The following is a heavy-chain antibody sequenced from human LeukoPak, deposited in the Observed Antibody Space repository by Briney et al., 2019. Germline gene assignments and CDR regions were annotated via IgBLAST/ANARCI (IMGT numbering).Heavy chain of an antibody. CDR1: GFSFSIYS. D-gene: IGHD1-14*01. CDR3: ARDLRTFYGVDL. Sequence: GGSLRLSCAASGFSFSIYSMNWVRQAPGKGLEWVSYITSNSNTRYADSVKGRFTVSRDNAQNSLFLQMDSLRGEDTAVYYCARDLRTFYGVDLWGQGTTVTVFS. J-gene: IGHJ6*02. CDR2: ITSNSNT. V-gene: IGHV3-21*06.